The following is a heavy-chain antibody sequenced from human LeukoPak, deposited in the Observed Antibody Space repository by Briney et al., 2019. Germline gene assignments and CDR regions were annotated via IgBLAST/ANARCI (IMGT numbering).Heavy chain of an antibody. D-gene: IGHD6-13*01. CDR2: FTWDGGTT. J-gene: IGHJ6*03. V-gene: IGHV3-43*01. CDR3: ARDRTAEAGNDYYMGV. CDR1: GFTFGDYT. Sequence: GGSLRLSCAASGFTFGDYTMHWVRQPPGKGLEWISLFTWDGGTTYYADSVRGRSTISRDNSKNSLFLRMNSLRPEDTALYYCARDRTAEAGNDYYMGVWGNGTTVIVSS.